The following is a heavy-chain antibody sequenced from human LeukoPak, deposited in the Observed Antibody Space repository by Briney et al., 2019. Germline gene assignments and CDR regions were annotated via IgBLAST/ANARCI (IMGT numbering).Heavy chain of an antibody. Sequence: PSETLSLTCTVSGGSFSNYYWSWIRQPPGKGLEWIGYFYYSGSTNYNPSLKSRVTISVDTSKNQFSLKLSSVTAADTAVYYCARVNTDDGWDYFDYWGQGTLVTVSS. CDR3: ARVNTDDGWDYFDY. CDR2: FYYSGST. V-gene: IGHV4-59*01. J-gene: IGHJ4*02. CDR1: GGSFSNYY. D-gene: IGHD5-18*01.